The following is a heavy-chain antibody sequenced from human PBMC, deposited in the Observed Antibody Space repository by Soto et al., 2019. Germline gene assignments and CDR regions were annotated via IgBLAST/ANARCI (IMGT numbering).Heavy chain of an antibody. CDR1: GYTFTSYD. CDR2: MNPNSGNT. D-gene: IGHD2-2*01. CDR3: ASARLRPGFDDFEI. J-gene: IGHJ3*02. Sequence: ASVKVSCKASGYTFTSYDINWVRQATGQELEWMGWMNPNSGNTGYAQKFQGRVTMTRNTSISTAYMELSSLRSEDTAVYYCASARLRPGFDDFEIWGQGKMVTV. V-gene: IGHV1-8*01.